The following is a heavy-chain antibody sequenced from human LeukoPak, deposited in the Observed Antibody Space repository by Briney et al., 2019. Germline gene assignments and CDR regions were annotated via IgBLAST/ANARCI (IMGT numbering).Heavy chain of an antibody. CDR3: ARESMGIDY. D-gene: IGHD2/OR15-2a*01. Sequence: SETLSLTCTVSDGSISNYYWSWIRQPPGKGLEWIGYIYYSGSTNYNPSLKSRVTISVDTSKNQFSLKLSSVTAADTAVYYCARESMGIDYWGQGTLVTVSS. CDR2: IYYSGST. V-gene: IGHV4-59*12. J-gene: IGHJ4*02. CDR1: DGSISNYY.